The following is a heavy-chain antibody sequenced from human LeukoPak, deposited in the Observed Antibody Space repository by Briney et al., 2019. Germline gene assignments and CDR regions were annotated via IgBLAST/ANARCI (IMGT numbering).Heavy chain of an antibody. V-gene: IGHV3-23*01. D-gene: IGHD6-6*01. J-gene: IGHJ3*02. Sequence: GGSLRLSCAASGFTFSSYAMSWVRQAPGKGLEWVSAISGSGGSTYYADSVKGRFTISRDNAKNSLYLQVISLRAEDTAVYYCARGPSIAARYDAFDIWGQGTMVTVSS. CDR3: ARGPSIAARYDAFDI. CDR1: GFTFSSYA. CDR2: ISGSGGST.